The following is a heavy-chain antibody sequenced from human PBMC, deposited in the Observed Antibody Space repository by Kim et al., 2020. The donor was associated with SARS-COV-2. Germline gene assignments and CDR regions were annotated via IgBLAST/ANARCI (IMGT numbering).Heavy chain of an antibody. CDR3: ANYYGDYVGFDY. J-gene: IGHJ4*02. Sequence: YYAASVKGRFTISRDNSKNTLYLQMNSLRAEEPAVYYCANYYGDYVGFDYWGQGTLVTVSS. V-gene: IGHV3-30*02. D-gene: IGHD4-17*01.